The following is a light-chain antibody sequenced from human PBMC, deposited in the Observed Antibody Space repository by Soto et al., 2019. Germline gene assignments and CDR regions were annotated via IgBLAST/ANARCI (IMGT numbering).Light chain of an antibody. CDR3: QQSYSTTWT. CDR1: QGISTY. J-gene: IGKJ1*01. Sequence: DIQMTQSPSSLSASVGDRVTITCRASQGISTYLNWYQQKPGKAPKXLIYAASSLQSGVPSRFSGSGSETDFTITISSLQPEDFETYAGQQSYSTTWTFGQGTKVDIK. V-gene: IGKV1-39*01. CDR2: AAS.